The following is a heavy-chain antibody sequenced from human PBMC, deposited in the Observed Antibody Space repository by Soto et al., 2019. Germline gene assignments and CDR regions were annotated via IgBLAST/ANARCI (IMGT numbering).Heavy chain of an antibody. CDR2: IIPIFGTA. V-gene: IGHV1-69*13. D-gene: IGHD3-3*01. CDR3: ARSPYDFWSGYSLPYYYYGMDV. CDR1: GGTFSSYA. Sequence: WASVKVSCKASGGTFSSYAISWVRQAPGQGLEWMGGIIPIFGTANYAQKFQGRVTITADESTSTAYMELSSLRSEDTAVYYCARSPYDFWSGYSLPYYYYGMDVWGQGTTVTVSS. J-gene: IGHJ6*02.